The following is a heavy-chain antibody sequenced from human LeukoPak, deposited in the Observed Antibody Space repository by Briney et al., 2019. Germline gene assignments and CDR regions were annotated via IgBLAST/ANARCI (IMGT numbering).Heavy chain of an antibody. CDR1: GYDFFTYW. CDR2: IYPADSTT. CDR3: ACRKYYSTWSDP. V-gene: IGHV5-51*01. J-gene: IGHJ5*02. Sequence: GESLKISCKGFGYDFFTYWIGWVRQVPGEGLEWMGIIYPADSTTHYSRSFQGQVTISVDKSISTAYLQWSSLKASDTAMYYCACRKYYSTWSDPWGQGTLVTV. D-gene: IGHD3-10*01.